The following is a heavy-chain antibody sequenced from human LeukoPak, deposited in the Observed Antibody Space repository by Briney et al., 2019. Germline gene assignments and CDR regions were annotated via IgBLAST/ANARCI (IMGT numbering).Heavy chain of an antibody. J-gene: IGHJ4*02. CDR2: INAYNGNT. CDR1: GYTFTSYG. Sequence: GASVKVSCKASGYTFTSYGISWVRQAPGQGLEWMGWINAYNGNTNYAQKLQGRVTMTTDTSTSAAYMELRSLRSDDSAVYYCARDLTYSGSYSPFDYWGQGTLATVSS. CDR3: ARDLTYSGSYSPFDY. D-gene: IGHD1-26*01. V-gene: IGHV1-18*01.